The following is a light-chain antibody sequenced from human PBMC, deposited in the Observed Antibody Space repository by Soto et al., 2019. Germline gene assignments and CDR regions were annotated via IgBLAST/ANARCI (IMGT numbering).Light chain of an antibody. J-gene: IGLJ1*01. CDR3: VSYAASRV. CDR2: EVN. Sequence: QSALTQPPSASGSPGQSVTISCTGTSSDVGAYNYVSWYQQHPGKAPKLLIYEVNKRPSGVPDRFSGSKSGNTASLTVSGLQADDEADYYCVSYAASRVFGTGTKVTVL. V-gene: IGLV2-8*01. CDR1: SSDVGAYNY.